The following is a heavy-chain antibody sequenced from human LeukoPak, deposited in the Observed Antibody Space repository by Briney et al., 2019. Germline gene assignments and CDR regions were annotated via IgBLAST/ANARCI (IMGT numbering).Heavy chain of an antibody. V-gene: IGHV1-18*04. J-gene: IGHJ4*02. CDR2: ISAYNGNT. CDR1: GYSFTSYG. Sequence: ASVKVSCNASGYSFTSYGISWERQAPGQGLGWRGWISAYNGNTNYAQKLQGRGTMTTDTSTSTAYMELRSLRSDDTAVYYCARDLDSGYDDFDYWGQGTLVTVSS. D-gene: IGHD5-12*01. CDR3: ARDLDSGYDDFDY.